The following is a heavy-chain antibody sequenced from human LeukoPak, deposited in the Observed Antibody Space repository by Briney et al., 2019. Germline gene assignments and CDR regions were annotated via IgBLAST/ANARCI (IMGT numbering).Heavy chain of an antibody. J-gene: IGHJ4*02. D-gene: IGHD6-19*01. CDR2: IYTSGST. CDR1: GGSISSYY. V-gene: IGHV4-4*07. Sequence: PSETLSLTCTVSGGSISSYYWSWIRQPAGKGLEWIGRIYTSGSTNYIPSLKSRVTISVDKSKNQFSLKLSSVTAADTAEYYCARGGDSSGFYWGQGTLVTVSS. CDR3: ARGGDSSGFY.